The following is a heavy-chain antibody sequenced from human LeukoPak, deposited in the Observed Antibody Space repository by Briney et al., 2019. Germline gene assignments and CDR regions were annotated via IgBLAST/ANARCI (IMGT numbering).Heavy chain of an antibody. CDR2: INTNTGNP. D-gene: IGHD3-3*01. Sequence: ASVKVSCKASGYTFTGYYMHWVRQAPGQGLEWMGWINTNTGNPTYAQGFTGRFVFSLDTSVSTAYLQISSLKAEDTAVYYCARDYHDFWSGYFASYYNYYYMDVWGKGTTVTVSS. V-gene: IGHV7-4-1*02. CDR3: ARDYHDFWSGYFASYYNYYYMDV. CDR1: GYTFTGYY. J-gene: IGHJ6*03.